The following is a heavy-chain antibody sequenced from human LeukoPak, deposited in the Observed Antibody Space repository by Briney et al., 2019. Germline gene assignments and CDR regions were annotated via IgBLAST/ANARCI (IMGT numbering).Heavy chain of an antibody. V-gene: IGHV3-30*18. Sequence: PGGPLRLSRAASGFTFSSYGMHWVRQAPGKGLEWVAVISYDGSNKYYADSVKGRFTISRDNSKNTLYLQMNSLRAEDTAVYYCAKGRGYSSSWYVFDYWGQGTLVTVSS. D-gene: IGHD6-13*01. CDR3: AKGRGYSSSWYVFDY. CDR2: ISYDGSNK. J-gene: IGHJ4*02. CDR1: GFTFSSYG.